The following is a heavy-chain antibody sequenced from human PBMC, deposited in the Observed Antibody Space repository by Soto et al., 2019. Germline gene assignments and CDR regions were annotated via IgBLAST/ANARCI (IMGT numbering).Heavy chain of an antibody. CDR3: ARSRLAVAGSVYFDY. CDR2: IYSCGST. Sequence: GGSLRLSCAASGFTVSGNYMSWVRQAPGKGLEWVSVIYSCGSTYYADSVKGRFTISRDNSKNTLYLQMNSLRAEDTAVYYCARSRLAVAGSVYFDYWGQGTLVTVSS. CDR1: GFTVSGNY. V-gene: IGHV3-66*03. J-gene: IGHJ4*02. D-gene: IGHD6-19*01.